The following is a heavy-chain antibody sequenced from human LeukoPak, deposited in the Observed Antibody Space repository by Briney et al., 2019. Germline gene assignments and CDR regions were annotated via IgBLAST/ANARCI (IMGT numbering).Heavy chain of an antibody. CDR2: INGVNT. CDR1: GFTFSNYA. J-gene: IGHJ1*01. V-gene: IGHV3-23*01. CDR3: ARDPNGNYVGAFDFQR. D-gene: IGHD1-7*01. Sequence: GGSLRLSCAASGFTFSNYALTWVRQAPGKGLEWVSTINGVNTHYADSVKGRFSISRDNYKNTLYLQMSSLRAEDTAVYYCARDPNGNYVGAFDFQRWGQGTLVTVSS.